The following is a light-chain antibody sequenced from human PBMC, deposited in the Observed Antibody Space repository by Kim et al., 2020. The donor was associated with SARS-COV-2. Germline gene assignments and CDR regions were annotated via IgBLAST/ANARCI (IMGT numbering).Light chain of an antibody. V-gene: IGLV3-1*01. Sequence: SYELTQPPSVSVCPGQTASITCSGDKLGDKYACWYQQKPGQSPVLVIYQDSKRPSGIPERFSGSNSGNTDTLTISGTQAMDEADYYCQEWDRSVVFGGGT. J-gene: IGLJ2*01. CDR2: QDS. CDR3: QEWDRSVV. CDR1: KLGDKY.